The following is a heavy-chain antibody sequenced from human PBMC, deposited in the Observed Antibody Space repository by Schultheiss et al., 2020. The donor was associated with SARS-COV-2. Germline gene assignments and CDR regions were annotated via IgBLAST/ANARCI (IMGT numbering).Heavy chain of an antibody. D-gene: IGHD3-22*01. Sequence: SETLSLTCTVSGGSISSGGYYWSWIRQHPGKGLEWIGYIYYSGSSYYNPSLKSRVTISADMPRNQFSLKLSSVTAADTAVYYCARALKDSSGNYLTYFDYWGQGTLVTVSS. CDR1: GGSISSGGYY. V-gene: IGHV4-31*03. CDR3: ARALKDSSGNYLTYFDY. CDR2: IYYSGSS. J-gene: IGHJ4*02.